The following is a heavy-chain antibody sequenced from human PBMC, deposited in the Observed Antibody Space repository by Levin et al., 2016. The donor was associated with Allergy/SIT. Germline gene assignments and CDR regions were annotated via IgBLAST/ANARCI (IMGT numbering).Heavy chain of an antibody. V-gene: IGHV4-34*01. Sequence: GSLRLSCAVYGESFGNYYWIWIRQSPGKGLECIGEIHRSGRTNYNPSLKSRVTISVDTSRNQFSLRLTSVTAADTAMYYCARESRGPDSWGQGTLVTVSS. J-gene: IGHJ5*01. CDR3: ARESRGPDS. CDR2: IHRSGRT. CDR1: GESFGNYY.